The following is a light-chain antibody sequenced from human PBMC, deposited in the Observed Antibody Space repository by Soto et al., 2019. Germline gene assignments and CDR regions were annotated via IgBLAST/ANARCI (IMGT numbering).Light chain of an antibody. CDR3: QQYGSSPLT. J-gene: IGKJ4*01. V-gene: IGKV3-20*01. CDR1: QSVTSSN. CDR2: GAS. Sequence: IVLTQSPGTLSLSPGETAILSCRASQSVTSSNLAWYQQRPGQAPRLLIYGASNRATGIAERFSGSGSGADFRLTISRLEPEDFAVYYCQQYGSSPLTFGGGTKVEIK.